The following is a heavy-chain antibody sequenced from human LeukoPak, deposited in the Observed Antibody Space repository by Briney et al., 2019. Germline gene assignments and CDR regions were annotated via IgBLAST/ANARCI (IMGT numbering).Heavy chain of an antibody. V-gene: IGHV4-34*01. CDR3: AKYSGYDYFSDDAFDI. J-gene: IGHJ3*02. Sequence: PSETLSLTCAVYGGSFSGYYWSWIRQPPGKGLEWIGEINHSGSTNYNPSLKSRVTISVDTSKNQFSLKLSSVTAADTAVYYCAKYSGYDYFSDDAFDIWGQGAMVTVSS. D-gene: IGHD5-12*01. CDR1: GGSFSGYY. CDR2: INHSGST.